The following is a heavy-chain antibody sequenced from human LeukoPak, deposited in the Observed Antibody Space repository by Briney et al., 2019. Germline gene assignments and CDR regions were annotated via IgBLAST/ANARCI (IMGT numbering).Heavy chain of an antibody. CDR3: ARGRRATMIVRPWDAFDI. D-gene: IGHD3-22*01. V-gene: IGHV1-8*03. CDR1: GYTFTSYD. Sequence: GASVKVSCKASGYTFTSYDINWVRQATGQGLEWMGWMNPNSGNTGYAQKFQGRVTITRNTSISTAYMELSSLRSEDTAVYYCARGRRATMIVRPWDAFDIWGQGTMVTVSS. J-gene: IGHJ3*02. CDR2: MNPNSGNT.